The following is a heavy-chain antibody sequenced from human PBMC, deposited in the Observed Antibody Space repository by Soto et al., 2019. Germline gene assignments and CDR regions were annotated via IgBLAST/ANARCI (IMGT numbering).Heavy chain of an antibody. CDR3: VRLTSRISAARHGRSNWLVP. D-gene: IGHD2-15*01. V-gene: IGHV4-39*01. CDR2: IYETGST. Sequence: QLQLQESGPGLVKPSETLSLTCSVSGGSISSSSSYWGWIRQPPGKRLEWIGDIYETGSTYYNPSLKSPVTIYVDTSMEQFSLRLTAVTAADTATYYCVRLTSRISAARHGRSNWLVPWGQGILVSVSS. J-gene: IGHJ5*02. CDR1: GGSISSSSSY.